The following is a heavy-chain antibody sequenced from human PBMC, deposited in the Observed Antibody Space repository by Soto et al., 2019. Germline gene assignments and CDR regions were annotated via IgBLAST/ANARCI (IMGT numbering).Heavy chain of an antibody. J-gene: IGHJ6*02. CDR3: ASCIAARPGYYYYGMDV. Sequence: SETLSLTCAFYCGSFIGYYWSWIRQPPGKGLEWIGEINHSGSTNYNPSLKSRVTISVDTSKNQFSLKLSSVTAADTAVYYCASCIAARPGYYYYGMDVWGQGTTVTVSS. CDR1: CGSFIGYY. D-gene: IGHD6-6*01. V-gene: IGHV4-34*01. CDR2: INHSGST.